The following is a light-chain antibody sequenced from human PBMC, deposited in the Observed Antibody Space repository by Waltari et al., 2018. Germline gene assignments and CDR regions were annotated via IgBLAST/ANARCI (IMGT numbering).Light chain of an antibody. CDR3: QQYITTPLT. CDR1: RSILYSPHERNY. J-gene: IGKJ4*01. CDR2: WAS. V-gene: IGKV4-1*01. Sequence: DIVMTQSPEYLAVSLGERATINCNASRSILYSPHERNYLAWYQQKRGQPPKLLMYWASTRESGVPDRFSGSGSGTDFTLTVSSLQAEDVAVYYCQQYITTPLTFGGGTKVEIK.